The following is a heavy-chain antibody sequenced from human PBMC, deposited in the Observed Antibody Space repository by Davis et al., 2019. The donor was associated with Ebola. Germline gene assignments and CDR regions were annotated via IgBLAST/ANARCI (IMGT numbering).Heavy chain of an antibody. D-gene: IGHD1-1*01. J-gene: IGHJ4*02. CDR3: ARTDNLDY. V-gene: IGHV3-74*01. CDR1: GFTFSSYA. Sequence: HTGGSLRLSCSASGFTFSSYAMHWVRQAPGKGLEWVSRTKYDGSITYYAESVKGRFTISRDNAKNTLYLQMNGLRVEDTAVYYCARTDNLDYWGQGTLVTVSS. CDR2: TKYDGSIT.